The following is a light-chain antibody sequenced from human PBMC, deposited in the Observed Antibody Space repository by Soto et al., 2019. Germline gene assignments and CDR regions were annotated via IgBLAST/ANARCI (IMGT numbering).Light chain of an antibody. Sequence: DIQMTQSPSSLSASVGDRVTITCQASQDISNYLNWYQQKPGKAPKLLIYDASNLETGVPSRFSGSGSGTDFTFTISSLPPEDIATYYCQQYDNLPVYTFGQGTKLEIK. CDR1: QDISNY. J-gene: IGKJ2*01. V-gene: IGKV1-33*01. CDR2: DAS. CDR3: QQYDNLPVYT.